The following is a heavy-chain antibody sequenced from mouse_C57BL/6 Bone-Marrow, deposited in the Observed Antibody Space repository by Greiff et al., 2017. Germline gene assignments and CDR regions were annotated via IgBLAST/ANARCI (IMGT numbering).Heavy chain of an antibody. V-gene: IGHV1-77*01. J-gene: IGHJ2*01. CDR2: IGPGSGST. CDR3: ARRGDYDALLDY. D-gene: IGHD2-4*01. CDR1: GYTFTDYY. Sequence: QVPVKQSGAELVQPGASVKISCKASGYTFTDYYINWVKQRPGQGLEWLGKIGPGSGSTYYNETFKGKAPLTADQSSSTAYMQLSILTSEYSAVYFCARRGDYDALLDYWGQGTTLTVSS.